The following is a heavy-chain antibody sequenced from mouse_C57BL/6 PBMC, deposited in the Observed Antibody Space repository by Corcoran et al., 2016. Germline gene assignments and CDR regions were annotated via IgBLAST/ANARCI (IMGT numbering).Heavy chain of an antibody. Sequence: QVQLKQSGAELVRPGASVKLSCKASGYTFTDYYINWVKQRPGQGLEWIARIYPGSGNTYYNEKFKGKATLTAEKSSSTAYMQLSSLTSEDSAVYFCARSEFYYAMDYWGQGTSVTVSS. CDR2: IYPGSGNT. CDR1: GYTFTDYY. CDR3: ARSEFYYAMDY. V-gene: IGHV1-76*01. J-gene: IGHJ4*01.